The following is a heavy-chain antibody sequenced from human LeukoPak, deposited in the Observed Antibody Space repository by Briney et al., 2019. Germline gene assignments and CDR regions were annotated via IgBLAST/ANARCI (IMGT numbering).Heavy chain of an antibody. Sequence: GGSLRLSCAASGFTFNNYAMSWVRQAPGKGLGWVSGISGSGGSTYYADSVKGRFTISRDNSKNTLYLHMNRLRAEDTALYDCARGLMGGYPHFDYWGQGTLVTVSS. D-gene: IGHD2-8*01. CDR1: GFTFNNYA. CDR2: ISGSGGST. CDR3: ARGLMGGYPHFDY. J-gene: IGHJ4*02. V-gene: IGHV3-23*01.